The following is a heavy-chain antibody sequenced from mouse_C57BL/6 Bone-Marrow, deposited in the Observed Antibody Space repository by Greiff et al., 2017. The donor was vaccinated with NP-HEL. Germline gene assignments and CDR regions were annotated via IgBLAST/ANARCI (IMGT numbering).Heavy chain of an antibody. V-gene: IGHV7-1*01. J-gene: IGHJ3*01. CDR1: GFTFSDFY. CDR3: ARDALGGGSQAWFAY. CDR2: SRNKANDYTT. Sequence: EVKLVESGGGLVQSGRSLRLSCATSGFTFSDFYMEWVRQAPGKGLEWIAASRNKANDYTTEYSASVKGRFIVSRETAQSILYLQMNALRAEDTAIFYCARDALGGGSQAWFAYWGQGTLVTVSA.